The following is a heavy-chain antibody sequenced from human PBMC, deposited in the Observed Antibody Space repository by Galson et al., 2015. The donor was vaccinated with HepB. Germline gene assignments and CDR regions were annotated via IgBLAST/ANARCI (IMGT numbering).Heavy chain of an antibody. Sequence: SVKVSCKASGYTFTSYAMNWVRQAPGQGLEWMGWINTNTGNPTYAQGFTGRFVFSLDTSVSTAYLQISSLKAEDTAVYYCARDPNWSGTPGGFDPWGQGTLVTVSS. CDR2: INTNTGNP. V-gene: IGHV7-4-1*02. CDR3: ARDPNWSGTPGGFDP. CDR1: GYTFTSYA. D-gene: IGHD3-3*01. J-gene: IGHJ5*02.